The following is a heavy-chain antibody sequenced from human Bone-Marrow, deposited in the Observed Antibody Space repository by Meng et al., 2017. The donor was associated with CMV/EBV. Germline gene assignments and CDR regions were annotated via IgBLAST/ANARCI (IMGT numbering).Heavy chain of an antibody. CDR3: ARGGGAYCGGDCTRTLDD. CDR2: IYSGGST. Sequence: GESLKISCAASGLTVSSNYMSWVRQAPGKGLEWVSVIYSGGSTYYADSVKGRFTVSRDNSKNTLHLQMDSLTAEDTAVYYCARGGGAYCGGDCTRTLDDWGHGTLVTVSS. V-gene: IGHV3-66*02. CDR1: GLTVSSNY. J-gene: IGHJ4*01. D-gene: IGHD2-21*01.